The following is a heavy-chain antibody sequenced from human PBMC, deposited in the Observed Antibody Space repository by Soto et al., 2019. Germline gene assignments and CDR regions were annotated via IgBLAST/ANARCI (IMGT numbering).Heavy chain of an antibody. CDR3: ARSVFP. Sequence: PSETLSLTCTVSGDSFSSSNWWSWVRQSPGKGLEWIGDIYHSGSTNYNPSLKSRVTISVDTSKKQFSLKLSSVTAADTAVYYCARSVFPWGQGTLVTVSS. J-gene: IGHJ5*02. V-gene: IGHV4-4*02. CDR1: GDSFSSSNW. CDR2: IYHSGST.